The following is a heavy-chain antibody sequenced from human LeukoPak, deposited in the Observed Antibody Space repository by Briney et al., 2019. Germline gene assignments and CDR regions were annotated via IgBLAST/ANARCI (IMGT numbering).Heavy chain of an antibody. CDR3: AKERGYCSGGSCYGNYYYGMDV. D-gene: IGHD2-15*01. J-gene: IGHJ6*02. CDR2: ISWNSGSI. Sequence: GGSLRLSCAASGFTFDDYAMHWVRRAPGKGLEWVSGISWNSGSIGYADSVKGRFTISRDNAKNSLYLQMNSLRAEDTALYYCAKERGYCSGGSCYGNYYYGMDVWGQGTTVTVSS. V-gene: IGHV3-9*01. CDR1: GFTFDDYA.